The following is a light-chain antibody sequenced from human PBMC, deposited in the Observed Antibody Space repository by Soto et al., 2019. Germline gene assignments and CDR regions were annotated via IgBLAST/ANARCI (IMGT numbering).Light chain of an antibody. CDR3: QKYNIAPQT. Sequence: IRMTQSPSSFSASTGDRVTITCRASQGISSYLAWYQQKPGKAPKLLIYAASTLQSGVPSRFSGSGSGTDFTLTISSLQPEDVATYYCQKYNIAPQTFGHGTRLENK. J-gene: IGKJ5*01. CDR2: AAS. V-gene: IGKV1-27*01. CDR1: QGISSY.